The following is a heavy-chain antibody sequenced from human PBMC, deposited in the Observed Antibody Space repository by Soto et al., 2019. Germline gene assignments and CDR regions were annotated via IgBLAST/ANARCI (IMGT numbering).Heavy chain of an antibody. Sequence: SETLSLTCTVSGGSISSGGYYWSWIRQHPGKGLEWIGYIYYSGSTYYNPSLKSRVTISIDTSKNQFSLKLTSVTAADTAVYYCARGKSSWSNWFDPWGQGRLVTVSS. V-gene: IGHV4-30-4*08. CDR3: ARGKSSWSNWFDP. CDR2: IYYSGST. J-gene: IGHJ5*02. CDR1: GGSISSGGYY. D-gene: IGHD2-15*01.